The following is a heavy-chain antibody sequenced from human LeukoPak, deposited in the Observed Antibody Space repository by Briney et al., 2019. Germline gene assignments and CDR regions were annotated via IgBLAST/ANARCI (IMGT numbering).Heavy chain of an antibody. CDR2: INPNSGGT. Sequence: ASVKVSCKASGYTFTGYYMHWVRQAPGQGLGWMGWINPNSGGTNYAQKFQGRVTMTRDTSISTAYMELSRLRSDDTAVYYCAREYRHDIRFDPWGQGTLVTVSS. D-gene: IGHD3-9*01. CDR3: AREYRHDIRFDP. CDR1: GYTFTGYY. J-gene: IGHJ5*02. V-gene: IGHV1-2*02.